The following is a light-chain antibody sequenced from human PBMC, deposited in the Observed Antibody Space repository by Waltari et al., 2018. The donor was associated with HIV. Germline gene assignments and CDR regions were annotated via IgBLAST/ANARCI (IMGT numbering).Light chain of an antibody. CDR2: DDS. J-gene: IGLJ2*01. CDR1: NIGSKG. V-gene: IGLV3-21*02. Sequence: SYVLTQPPSVSVAPGQTARITCGGNNIGSKGVHWYQQKPSQAPVLVVYDDSDRPSGIPERVAGSSSWNTATLTISRVEAVDEADFYCQVWDSSTDLRVFGGGTKLTVL. CDR3: QVWDSSTDLRV.